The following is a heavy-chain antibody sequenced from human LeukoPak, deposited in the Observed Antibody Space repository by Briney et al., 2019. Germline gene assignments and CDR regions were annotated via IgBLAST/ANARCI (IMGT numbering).Heavy chain of an antibody. CDR3: ARLDCTGDGCYNH. J-gene: IGHJ4*02. Sequence: SETLSLTCSVSGDSVTSYYWSWIRQPPGKGLEWIGYISSDGTTNYTPSLRSRVIMSVDTAKNHISLSLTSLTAADTAIYYCARLDCTGDGCYNHWGRGTLVTVSS. CDR2: ISSDGTT. D-gene: IGHD2-8*02. CDR1: GDSVTSYY. V-gene: IGHV4-59*02.